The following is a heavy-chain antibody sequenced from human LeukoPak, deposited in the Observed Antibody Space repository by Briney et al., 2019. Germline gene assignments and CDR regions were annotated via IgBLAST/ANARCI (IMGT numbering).Heavy chain of an antibody. J-gene: IGHJ4*02. CDR1: GFTFSSYT. D-gene: IGHD5-18*01. V-gene: IGHV3-21*01. CDR2: ITVSSTYI. Sequence: GGSLRLSCAASGFTFSSYTMIWVRQAPGKGLEWVSSITVSSTYIYYADSVKGRFTISRDNAKNSLSLQMNSLRAEDTAVYYCARASGDIVETATMGSYWGQGTLVTVSS. CDR3: ARASGDIVETATMGSY.